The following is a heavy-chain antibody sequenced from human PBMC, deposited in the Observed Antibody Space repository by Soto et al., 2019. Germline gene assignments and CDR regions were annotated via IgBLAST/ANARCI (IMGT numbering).Heavy chain of an antibody. CDR3: ARDSDYCTGGSCYGNFDF. D-gene: IGHD2-15*01. J-gene: IGHJ4*02. CDR1: CGSFSGYY. CDR2: ISHSGRT. Sequence: PSETLSLTCAVYCGSFSGYYWSWIRQPPGKGLEWIGFISHSGRTYYNPSLKSRAAISVDTSENQFSLRLSSVTAADTAVYFCARDSDYCTGGSCYGNFDFWGQGTLVTVSS. V-gene: IGHV4-34*09.